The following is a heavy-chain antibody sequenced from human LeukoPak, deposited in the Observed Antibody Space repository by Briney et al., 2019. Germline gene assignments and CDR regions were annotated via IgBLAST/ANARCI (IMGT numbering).Heavy chain of an antibody. J-gene: IGHJ3*02. V-gene: IGHV4-34*01. CDR2: INHSGST. CDR1: GGSFSGYY. D-gene: IGHD6-25*01. CDR3: ARRADHAFDI. Sequence: SETLSLTCAVYGGSFSGYYWSWIRQPPGKGLEWIGEINHSGSTNYNPSLKSRVTISVDTSKNQFSLKLSSVTAADTAVYYCARRADHAFDIWGQGTMVTVSS.